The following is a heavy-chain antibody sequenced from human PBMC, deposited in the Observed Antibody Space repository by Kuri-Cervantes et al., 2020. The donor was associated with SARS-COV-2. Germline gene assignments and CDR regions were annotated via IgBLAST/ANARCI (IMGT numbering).Heavy chain of an antibody. V-gene: IGHV3-23*01. CDR2: ISASGGSP. CDR1: GVTFNHYA. D-gene: IGHD5-24*01. Sequence: GGSLRLSCAASGVTFNHYAMSWVRQAPGKGLEWASAISASGGSPYYADSVKGRVTISRDNSKNTLYLQMNSLRADDTAVYYCAKDTRWLQSYTFDYWGQGTLVTVSS. J-gene: IGHJ4*02. CDR3: AKDTRWLQSYTFDY.